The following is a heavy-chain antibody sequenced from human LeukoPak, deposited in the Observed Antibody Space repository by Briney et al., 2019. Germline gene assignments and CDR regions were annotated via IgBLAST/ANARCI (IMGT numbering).Heavy chain of an antibody. CDR2: IYSGGSA. Sequence: GGSLRLSCAASGFTVSSNYMSWVRQAPGKGLEWVSVIYSGGSAYYADSVKGRFTISRDNSKNTLYLQMDSLSAEDTAVYYCARKMVENDYWGQGTLVTVSS. CDR1: GFTVSSNY. J-gene: IGHJ4*02. D-gene: IGHD2-15*01. V-gene: IGHV3-66*01. CDR3: ARKMVENDY.